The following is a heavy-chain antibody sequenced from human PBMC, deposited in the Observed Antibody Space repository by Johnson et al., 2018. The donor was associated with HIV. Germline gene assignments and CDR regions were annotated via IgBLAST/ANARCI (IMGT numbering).Heavy chain of an antibody. V-gene: IGHV3-30*02. CDR3: AKDSFFYDSAFDI. D-gene: IGHD3-22*01. CDR1: GFTVSSYA. CDR2: IKQDGSEK. Sequence: QVQVVESGGGLIQPGGSLRLSCAASGFTVSSYAMHWVRQAPGKGLEWVANIKQDGSEKYYADSVKGRFTISRDNSKNKLYLQMNSLRAEDTAVYYCAKDSFFYDSAFDIWGQGTIVTVSS. J-gene: IGHJ3*02.